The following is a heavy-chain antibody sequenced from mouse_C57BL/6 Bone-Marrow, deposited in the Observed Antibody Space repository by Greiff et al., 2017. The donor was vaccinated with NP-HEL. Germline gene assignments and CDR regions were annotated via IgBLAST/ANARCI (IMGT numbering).Heavy chain of an antibody. CDR2: INPSTGGT. D-gene: IGHD1-1*01. J-gene: IGHJ2*01. CDR3: ARRIYGSSFDY. V-gene: IGHV1-42*01. CDR1: GYSFTGYY. Sequence: EVQLQQSGPELVKPGASVKISCKASGYSFTGYYMNWVKQSPEKNLEWIGEINPSTGGTTYNQKFKAKATLTVDKSSSTAYMQLKSLTSEDSAVYYCARRIYGSSFDYWGQGTTLTVSS.